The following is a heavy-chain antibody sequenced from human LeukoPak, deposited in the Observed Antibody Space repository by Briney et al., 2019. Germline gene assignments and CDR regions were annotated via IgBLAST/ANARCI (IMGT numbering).Heavy chain of an antibody. Sequence: GGSLRLSCAASGFTFSTYAMHWVRQAPGKGLEWVSLISGDGGSTYYADSVKGRFTISRDNSKNSLYLQMNSLRTEDTALYYCAKDLAYYDILTGYYIYYYYGMDVWGQGTTVTVSS. CDR3: AKDLAYYDILTGYYIYYYYGMDV. CDR1: GFTFSTYA. J-gene: IGHJ6*02. CDR2: ISGDGGST. D-gene: IGHD3-9*01. V-gene: IGHV3-43*02.